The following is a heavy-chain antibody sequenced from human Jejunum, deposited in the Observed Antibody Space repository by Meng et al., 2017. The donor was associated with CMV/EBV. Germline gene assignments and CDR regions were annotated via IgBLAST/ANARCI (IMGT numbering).Heavy chain of an antibody. Sequence: HVQLVWSGADVKETGASVKVSRKPSRYTFTSYEINWVRQATGQGLEWLGWFVNNVDTYSAQKFQGRVTMTTDTHTSTAFMELRSLRSDDTAVYYCARGTPGRSYSDYWGQGTLVTVSS. D-gene: IGHD3-10*01. CDR2: FVNNVDT. V-gene: IGHV1-18*01. CDR3: ARGTPGRSYSDY. CDR1: RYTFTSYE. J-gene: IGHJ4*02.